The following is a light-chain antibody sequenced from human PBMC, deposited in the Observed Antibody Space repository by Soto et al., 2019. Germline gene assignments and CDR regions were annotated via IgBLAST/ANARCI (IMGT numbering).Light chain of an antibody. V-gene: IGKV1-8*01. CDR3: QQYYSYLIT. J-gene: IGKJ5*01. CDR1: QGISSY. CDR2: AAS. Sequence: AIRMTQSPSSLSASTGDRVTITCRASQGISSYLAWYQQKPGKAPKLLIYAASTLQGGVPSRVSGSGSGTDFTLTVSCLQSEDFATYYGQQYYSYLITFGQGTRLEIK.